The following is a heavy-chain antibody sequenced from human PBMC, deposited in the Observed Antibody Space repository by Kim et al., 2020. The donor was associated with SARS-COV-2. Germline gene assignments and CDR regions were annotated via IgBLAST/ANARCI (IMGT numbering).Heavy chain of an antibody. V-gene: IGHV5-10-1*01. CDR3: ARRAVLGGYGSGTPTLFFDY. CDR1: GYSFTSYW. CDR2: IDPSDSYT. D-gene: IGHD3-10*01. J-gene: IGHJ4*02. Sequence: GESLKISCKGSGYSFTSYWISWVRQMPGKGLEWMGRIDPSDSYTNYSPSFQGHVTISADKSISTAYLQWSSLKASDTAMYYCARRAVLGGYGSGTPTLFFDYWGQGTLVTVSS.